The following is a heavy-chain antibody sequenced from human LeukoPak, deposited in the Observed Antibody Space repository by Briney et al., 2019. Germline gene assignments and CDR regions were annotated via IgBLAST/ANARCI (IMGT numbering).Heavy chain of an antibody. V-gene: IGHV3-30*02. D-gene: IGHD2-8*01. CDR1: GFTFNNFG. CDR3: AKNPKMDYYYYYMDF. CDR2: IRDDGKNK. J-gene: IGHJ6*03. Sequence: GGSLRLSCAASGFTFNNFGMHWVRQAPGKGLEWVAFIRDDGKNKYYVNSVKGRFTISRDNSKNTLYLQMSSLRIEDTAVYYCAKNPKMDYYYYYMDFWGKGTTVTVSS.